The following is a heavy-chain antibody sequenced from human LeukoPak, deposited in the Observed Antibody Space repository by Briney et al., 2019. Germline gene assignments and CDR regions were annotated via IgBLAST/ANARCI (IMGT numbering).Heavy chain of an antibody. CDR3: AKGGDYGDYEYYGMDV. CDR2: ISGSGGST. D-gene: IGHD4-17*01. V-gene: IGHV3-23*01. Sequence: GGSLRLSCSVSGFTFSSYAMSWVRQAPGKGLEWVSAISGSGGSTYYADSVKGRFTISRDNSKNTLYLQMNSLRAEDTAVYYCAKGGDYGDYEYYGMDVWGQGTTVTVSS. CDR1: GFTFSSYA. J-gene: IGHJ6*02.